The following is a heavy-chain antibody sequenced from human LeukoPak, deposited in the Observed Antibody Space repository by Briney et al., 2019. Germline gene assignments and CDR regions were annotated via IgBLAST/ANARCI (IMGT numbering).Heavy chain of an antibody. CDR3: ARGQVPAARGYDWFDP. J-gene: IGHJ5*02. D-gene: IGHD2-2*01. CDR1: GWTFNDYY. V-gene: IGHV4-34*01. Sequence: SETLSLTCAVYGWTFNDYYWNWIRQPPGMGLEWIEEVNARGDTNYNPSLKSRVTISVDTSKNQFSLRLTSMIAADTAVYYCARGQVPAARGYDWFDPWGQGTLVTVSS. CDR2: VNARGDT.